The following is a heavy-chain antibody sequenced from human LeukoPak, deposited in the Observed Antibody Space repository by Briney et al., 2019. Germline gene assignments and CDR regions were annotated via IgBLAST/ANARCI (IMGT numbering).Heavy chain of an antibody. Sequence: SVKVSCKASGGTFSSFAISWVRQAPGQGLEWMGGIIPIFGAANYAQKFQGRVTITADKSTSTAYMELSSLRSEDTAVYYCARGEVVPAAIGAFDIWGQGTMVTVSS. D-gene: IGHD2-2*01. CDR1: GGTFSSFA. CDR3: ARGEVVPAAIGAFDI. V-gene: IGHV1-69*06. CDR2: IIPIFGAA. J-gene: IGHJ3*02.